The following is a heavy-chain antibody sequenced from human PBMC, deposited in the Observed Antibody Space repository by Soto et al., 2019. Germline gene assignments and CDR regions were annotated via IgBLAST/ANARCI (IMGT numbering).Heavy chain of an antibody. J-gene: IGHJ2*01. D-gene: IGHD1-7*01. CDR1: GYTFTGYA. V-gene: IGHV1-3*01. CDR2: INAGNGNT. CDR3: ASRTGTTPDWYFDL. Sequence: ASVKVSCKASGYTFTGYAMHWVRQAPGQRLEWMGWINAGNGNTKYSQKFQGRVTITRDTSASTAYMELSSLRSEDTAVYYCASRTGTTPDWYFDLWGRGTLVTVSS.